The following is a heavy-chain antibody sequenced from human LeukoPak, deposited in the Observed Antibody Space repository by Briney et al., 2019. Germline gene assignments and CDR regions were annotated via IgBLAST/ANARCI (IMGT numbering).Heavy chain of an antibody. CDR2: TNSGGTST. CDR1: GFPFSDFS. Sequence: PGGSLRLSCATSGFPFSDFSMSWLRQAPGKGPEWISTTNSGGTSTYYAESVKGRFTISRDNSKNTLYLQMSSLRVEDTAVYYCAKQSYARSLGEGGPGTLVSVSS. J-gene: IGHJ4*02. CDR3: AKQSYARSLGE. D-gene: IGHD2-8*01. V-gene: IGHV3-23*01.